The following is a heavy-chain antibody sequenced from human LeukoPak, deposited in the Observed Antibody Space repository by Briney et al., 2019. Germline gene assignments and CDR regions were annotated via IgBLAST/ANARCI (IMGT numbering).Heavy chain of an antibody. CDR1: GDSVSSNSAA. CDR3: AREVVSRISSWYYFDY. Sequence: SQTLSLTCAISGDSVSSNSAAWNWIRQSPSRGLEWLGRTYYRSKWYTDYAVSVKSRITINPDTPKNQFSLQLNSVTPEDAAVYFCAREVVSRISSWYYFDYWGQGTLVTVS. J-gene: IGHJ4*02. CDR2: TYYRSKWYT. D-gene: IGHD6-13*01. V-gene: IGHV6-1*01.